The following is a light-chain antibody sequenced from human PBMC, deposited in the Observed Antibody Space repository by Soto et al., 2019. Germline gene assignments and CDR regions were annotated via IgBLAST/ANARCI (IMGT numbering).Light chain of an antibody. Sequence: ETVLTQSPDTLSLSPGERATLSCRASQSVSSSYLGWYQQKPGQAPRLLIYGTSSRATGIPDRFSGSVSGTDFTLSITGLEPEDFAVYYCQQNGRSPVPTFGGGTKVEIK. CDR1: QSVSSSY. CDR3: QQNGRSPVPT. J-gene: IGKJ4*01. V-gene: IGKV3-20*01. CDR2: GTS.